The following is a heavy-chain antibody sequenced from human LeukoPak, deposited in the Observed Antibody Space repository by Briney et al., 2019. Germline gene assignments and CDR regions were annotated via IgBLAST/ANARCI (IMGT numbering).Heavy chain of an antibody. CDR2: IYYSGST. CDR3: ARSLYTIFGVVTPASFYYYYGMDV. CDR1: GGSISSGGYY. Sequence: PSETLSLTCTVSGGSISSGGYYWSWIRQHPGKGLEWIGYIYYSGSTYYNPSLKSRVTISVDTSKNQFSLKLSSVTAADTAVYYCARSLYTIFGVVTPASFYYYYGMDVWGQGTTVTVSS. D-gene: IGHD3-3*01. J-gene: IGHJ6*02. V-gene: IGHV4-31*03.